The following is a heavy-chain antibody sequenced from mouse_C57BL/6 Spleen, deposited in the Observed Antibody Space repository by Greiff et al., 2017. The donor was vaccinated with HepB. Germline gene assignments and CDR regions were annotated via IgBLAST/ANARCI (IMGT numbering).Heavy chain of an antibody. J-gene: IGHJ1*03. D-gene: IGHD1-1*01. CDR1: GYAFSSSW. CDR2: IYPGDGDT. V-gene: IGHV1-82*01. Sequence: VQLKESGPELVKPGASVKISCKASGYAFSSSWMNWVKQRPGKGLEWIGRIYPGDGDTNYNGKFKGKATLTADKSSSTAYMQLSSLTSEDSAVYFCARPITTVVAEDWYFDVWGTGTTVTVSS. CDR3: ARPITTVVAEDWYFDV.